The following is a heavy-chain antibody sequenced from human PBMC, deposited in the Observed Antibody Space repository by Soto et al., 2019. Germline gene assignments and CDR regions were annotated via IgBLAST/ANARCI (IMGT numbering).Heavy chain of an antibody. V-gene: IGHV1-69*02. Sequence: QVQLVQSGAEVKKPGSSVKVSCKASGGTFSSYTISWVRQAPGQGLEWMGRIIPILGIANYAQKFQGRVTFTANKYTSTASMELGSLISEDTAVYYCARVIGGGRRTYYYGMNVWCQWTTVSVTS. CDR1: GGTFSSYT. D-gene: IGHD2-21*01. CDR2: IIPILGIA. J-gene: IGHJ6*02. CDR3: ARVIGGGRRTYYYGMNV.